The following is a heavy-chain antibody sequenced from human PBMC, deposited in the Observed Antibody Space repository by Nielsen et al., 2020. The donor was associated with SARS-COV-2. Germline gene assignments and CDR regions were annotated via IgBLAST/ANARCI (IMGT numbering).Heavy chain of an antibody. CDR3: AKLPGYDILTGLYTGFDY. V-gene: IGHV3-9*01. D-gene: IGHD3-9*01. J-gene: IGHJ4*02. CDR2: ISWNSGSI. CDR1: GFTFDDYA. Sequence: SLKISCAASGFTFDDYAMHWVRPAPGKGLEWVSGISWNSGSIGYADSVKGRFTISRDNAKNSLYLQMNSLRAEDTALYYCAKLPGYDILTGLYTGFDYWGQGTLVTVSS.